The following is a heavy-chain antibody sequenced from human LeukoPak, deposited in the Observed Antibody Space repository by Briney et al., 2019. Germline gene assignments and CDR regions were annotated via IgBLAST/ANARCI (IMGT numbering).Heavy chain of an antibody. V-gene: IGHV1-2*02. CDR3: AYRDNWFDP. Sequence: GASVKVSCKASGYTFTGYYMHWVRPAPGQGLEWMGWINPNSGGTNYAQKFQERVTITRDMSTSTAYMELSSLRSEDTAVYYCAYRDNWFDPWGQGTLVTVSS. CDR1: GYTFTGYY. CDR2: INPNSGGT. J-gene: IGHJ5*02. D-gene: IGHD4-4*01.